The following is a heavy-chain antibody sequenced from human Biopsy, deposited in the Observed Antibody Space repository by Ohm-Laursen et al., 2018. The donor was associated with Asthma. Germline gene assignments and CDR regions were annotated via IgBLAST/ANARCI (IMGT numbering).Heavy chain of an antibody. V-gene: IGHV3-30-3*01. J-gene: IGHJ4*02. CDR3: ARDACELQKPYAYYFDY. Sequence: SLRLSCAASGFTFSSYAMHWVRQAPGKGLEWVAVISYDGSNKYYADSVKGRFTISRDNSKNTLYLQMNSLRAEDTAVYYCARDACELQKPYAYYFDYWGQGTLVTVSS. CDR1: GFTFSSYA. D-gene: IGHD4-11*01. CDR2: ISYDGSNK.